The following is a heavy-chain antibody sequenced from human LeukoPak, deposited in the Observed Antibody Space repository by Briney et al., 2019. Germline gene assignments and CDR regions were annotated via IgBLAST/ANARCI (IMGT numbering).Heavy chain of an antibody. V-gene: IGHV4-30-2*01. D-gene: IGHD3-16*02. CDR2: IYHSGST. CDR1: GGSISSGGYY. J-gene: IGHJ4*02. CDR3: ARSDIWGSYRFLDY. Sequence: SQTLSLTCTVSGGSISSGGYYWSWIRQPPGKGLEWIGYIYHSGSTYYNPSLKSRVTISVDRSKNQFSLKLSSVTAADTAVYYRARSDIWGSYRFLDYWGQGALVTVSS.